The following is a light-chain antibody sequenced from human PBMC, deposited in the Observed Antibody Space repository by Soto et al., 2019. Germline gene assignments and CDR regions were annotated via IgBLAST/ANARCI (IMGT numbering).Light chain of an antibody. J-gene: IGKJ2*01. V-gene: IGKV3-20*01. CDR3: QQYGTSRYT. Sequence: EIVLTQSPGTLSLSPGERATLSCWASQSVISNYLAWYQQKPGQAPRLLIYATSSRATGIPDRFSGSGSGTDFTLTISRLEPGDFAVYYCQQYGTSRYTFGQGTKLVI. CDR2: ATS. CDR1: QSVISNY.